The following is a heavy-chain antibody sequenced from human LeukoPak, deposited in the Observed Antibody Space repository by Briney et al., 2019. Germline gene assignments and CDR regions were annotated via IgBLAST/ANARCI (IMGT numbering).Heavy chain of an antibody. D-gene: IGHD4-17*01. CDR2: ISSGSTNI. J-gene: IGHJ4*02. V-gene: IGHV3-21*01. Sequence: GGSLRLSCEASGFTFSDSAMSWVRQASGKGLEWVSSISSGSTNIYYADSVKGRFTISRDNAKNSLYLQMNSLRDEDTAVYFCARGRDSDYAFDYWGQGTLVTVSS. CDR1: GFTFSDSA. CDR3: ARGRDSDYAFDY.